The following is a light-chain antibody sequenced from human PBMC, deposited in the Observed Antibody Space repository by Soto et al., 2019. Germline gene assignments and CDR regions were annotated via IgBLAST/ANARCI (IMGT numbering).Light chain of an antibody. Sequence: VMTQSPATLSLSPGDSATLSCRGSQSVSSNLAWYQQKPGQAPRLLIYGAYTRATGIPARFSGSGSGTEFTLTISSLQSEDYAVYYCHQYNNWPPWTFGQGTKVDIK. CDR1: QSVSSN. CDR3: HQYNNWPPWT. J-gene: IGKJ1*01. V-gene: IGKV3-15*01. CDR2: GAY.